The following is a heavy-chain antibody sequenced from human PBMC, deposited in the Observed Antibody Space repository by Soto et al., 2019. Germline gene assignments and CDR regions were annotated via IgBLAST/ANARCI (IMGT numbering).Heavy chain of an antibody. J-gene: IGHJ3*02. D-gene: IGHD6-19*01. V-gene: IGHV4-59*08. Sequence: SETLSLTCTVSGGSISSYYWSWIRQPPGKGLEWIGYIYYSGSTNYNPSLKSRVTISVDTSKNQFSLKLSSVTAADTAVYYCARHGRSDSSGWLDDAFDIWGQGTMVTVSS. CDR2: IYYSGST. CDR1: GGSISSYY. CDR3: ARHGRSDSSGWLDDAFDI.